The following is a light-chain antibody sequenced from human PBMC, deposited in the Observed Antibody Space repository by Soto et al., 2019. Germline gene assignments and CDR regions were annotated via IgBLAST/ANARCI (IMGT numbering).Light chain of an antibody. J-gene: IGKJ4*01. CDR1: QSVSSN. V-gene: IGKV3-15*01. CDR3: EPYNRSPLS. Sequence: ENVRQQFPAPLSXXPREXPTLXXRASQSVSSNLAWYQQKPGHAPRLLIYGASTRATGIPATFSGSGSGTEFTLTISNLLSEDYADYFCEPYNRSPLSFGRGTKLDIK. CDR2: GAS.